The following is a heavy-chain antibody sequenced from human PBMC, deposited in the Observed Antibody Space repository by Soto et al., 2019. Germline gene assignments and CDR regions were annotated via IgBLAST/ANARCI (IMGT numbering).Heavy chain of an antibody. CDR1: GFTFSSYG. CDR3: AKRNYYDGSGYYGAFDM. V-gene: IGHV3-23*01. CDR2: ISGSGDST. J-gene: IGHJ3*02. D-gene: IGHD3-22*01. Sequence: VQLLESGGGLVQPGGSLRLSCAASGFTFSSYGMSWVRQAPGKGLEWVSAISGSGDSTDYADSVKGRFSISRDNSKDTLFLDMKSLRAEDTAVYHCAKRNYYDGSGYYGAFDMWGQGTMVTVSS.